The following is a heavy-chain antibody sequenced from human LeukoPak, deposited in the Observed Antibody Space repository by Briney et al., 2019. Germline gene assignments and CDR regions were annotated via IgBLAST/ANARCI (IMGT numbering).Heavy chain of an antibody. CDR3: ARDHGAHYYYYYYMDV. D-gene: IGHD3-10*01. CDR1: GFTFSDYY. CDR2: ISSSGSTI. J-gene: IGHJ6*03. Sequence: GGSLRLSCAASGFTFSDYYMSWIRQAPGKGLEWVSYISSSGSTIYCADSVKGRFTISRDNAKNSLYLQMNSLRAEDTAVYYCARDHGAHYYYYYYMDVWGKGTTVTVSS. V-gene: IGHV3-11*04.